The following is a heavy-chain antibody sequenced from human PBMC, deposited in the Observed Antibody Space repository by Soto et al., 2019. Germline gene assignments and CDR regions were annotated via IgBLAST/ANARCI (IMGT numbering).Heavy chain of an antibody. CDR3: ARVFVGTTYYFDY. CDR1: GFSVSSNY. CDR2: IYSGGST. V-gene: IGHV3-53*01. D-gene: IGHD1-1*01. Sequence: PGGSLRLSGAASGFSVSSNYMSWVRQAPGKGLEWGSVIYSGGSTYYADSVKGRFTISRDNSKKTLYLQVNSPRAEDTAVYYCARVFVGTTYYFDYWGQGTVVTVSS. J-gene: IGHJ4*02.